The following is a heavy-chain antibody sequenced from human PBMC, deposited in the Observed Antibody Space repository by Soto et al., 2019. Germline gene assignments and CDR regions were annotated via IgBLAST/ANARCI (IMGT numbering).Heavy chain of an antibody. V-gene: IGHV1-24*01. J-gene: IGHJ4*02. CDR1: GYTLTEQS. CDR2: FDPEDGEI. D-gene: IGHD2-21*01. Sequence: ASVKVSCKVSGYTLTEQSMHWVRQAPGKGIEWMGGFDPEDGEIIYAQKFQGRVTMTEDTSTDTAYMELSSLRSEDTAVYYCATGQIAHYFEYWGQGTLVTVSS. CDR3: ATGQIAHYFEY.